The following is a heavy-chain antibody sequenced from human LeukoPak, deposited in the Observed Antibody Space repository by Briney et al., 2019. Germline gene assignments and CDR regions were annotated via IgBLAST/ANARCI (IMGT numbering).Heavy chain of an antibody. J-gene: IGHJ4*02. CDR2: ISGSGIDT. V-gene: IGHV3-23*01. CDR3: AKGGWNYYFDY. Sequence: GGSLRLSCTASGFTFDDYGMSWVRQAPGRGLEWVSGISGSGIDTYYADSVKGRFTISRDNSKNTLYLQMNSLRAEDTAVYYCAKGGWNYYFDYWGQGTLVTVSS. D-gene: IGHD1-7*01. CDR1: GFTFDDYG.